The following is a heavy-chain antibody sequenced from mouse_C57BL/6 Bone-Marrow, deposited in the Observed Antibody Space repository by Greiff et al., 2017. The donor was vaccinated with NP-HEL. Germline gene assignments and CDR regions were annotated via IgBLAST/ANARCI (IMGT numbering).Heavy chain of an antibody. CDR1: GYSFTGYY. V-gene: IGHV1-42*01. CDR2: INPSTGGT. CDR3: ARHTVVADFDV. Sequence: VQLKESGPELVKPGASVKISCKASGYSFTGYYMNWVKQSPEKSLEWIGEINPSTGGTTYNQKFKAKATLTVDKSSSTAYMQLKSLTSEDSAVYYCARHTVVADFDVWGTGTTVTVSS. D-gene: IGHD1-1*01. J-gene: IGHJ1*03.